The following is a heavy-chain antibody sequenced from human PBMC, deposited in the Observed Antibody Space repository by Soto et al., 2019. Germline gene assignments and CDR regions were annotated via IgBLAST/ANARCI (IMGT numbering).Heavy chain of an antibody. CDR3: ARVVVVPAATDY. CDR2: ISSSSSYI. Sequence: PGGSLSLSCVASGVTFSSYSMNWVRQAPGKGLEWVSSISSSSSYIYYADSVKGRFTISRDHAKNSLYLQMNSLRAEDTAVYYCARVVVVPAATDYWGHGTLVTVSS. J-gene: IGHJ4*01. CDR1: GVTFSSYS. V-gene: IGHV3-21*01. D-gene: IGHD2-2*01.